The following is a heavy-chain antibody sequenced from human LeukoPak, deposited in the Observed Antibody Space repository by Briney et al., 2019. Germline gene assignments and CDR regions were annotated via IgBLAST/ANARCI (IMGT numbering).Heavy chain of an antibody. J-gene: IGHJ4*02. Sequence: SQTLSLTCAVSGGSISSGGYSWSWIRQPPGKGLEWIGYIYHSGSTYYNPSLKSRVTISVDRSKNQFSLKLSSVTAADTAVYYCARRPRRGGSNYFDYWGQGTLVTVSS. CDR1: GGSISSGGYS. CDR2: IYHSGST. CDR3: ARRPRRGGSNYFDY. V-gene: IGHV4-30-2*01. D-gene: IGHD3-16*01.